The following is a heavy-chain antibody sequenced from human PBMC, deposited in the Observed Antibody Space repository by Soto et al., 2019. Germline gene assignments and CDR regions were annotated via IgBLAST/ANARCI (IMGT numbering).Heavy chain of an antibody. CDR3: ARGKGDV. CDR2: INHSGST. J-gene: IGHJ6*02. Sequence: KPSETLSLTCAVYGGSFSGYYWSWIRQPPGKGLEWIGEINHSGSTNYNPSLKSRVTISVDTSKNQFSLKLSSVTAADTAVYYCARGKGDVWGQGTTVTVSS. V-gene: IGHV4-34*01. CDR1: GGSFSGYY.